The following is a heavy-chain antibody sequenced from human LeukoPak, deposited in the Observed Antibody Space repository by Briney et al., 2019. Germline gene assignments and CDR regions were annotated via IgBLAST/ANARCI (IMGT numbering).Heavy chain of an antibody. J-gene: IGHJ3*02. Sequence: GGSLRLSCAASGFTFSSYAMHWVRQAPGKGLEWVAVISYDGRNKYYADSVKGRFTISRDNSKNTLYLQMNSLRAEDTAVYYCAKDDYYDSSGYYWTPGAFDIWGQGTMVTVSS. CDR2: ISYDGRNK. D-gene: IGHD3-22*01. V-gene: IGHV3-30-3*01. CDR3: AKDDYYDSSGYYWTPGAFDI. CDR1: GFTFSSYA.